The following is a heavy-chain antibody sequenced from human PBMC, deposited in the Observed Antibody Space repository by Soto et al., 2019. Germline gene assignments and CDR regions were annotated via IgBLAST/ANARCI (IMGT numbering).Heavy chain of an antibody. CDR1: GGSISSSSYY. CDR3: ARHGGDIVVVPAANIDY. V-gene: IGHV4-39*01. CDR2: IYYSGST. J-gene: IGHJ4*02. D-gene: IGHD2-2*01. Sequence: SETLSLTCTVSGGSISSSSYYWGWIRQPPGKGLEWIGSIYYSGSTYYNPSLKSRVTISVDTSKNQFSLKLSSVTAADTAVYYCARHGGDIVVVPAANIDYWGQGTLVTVPS.